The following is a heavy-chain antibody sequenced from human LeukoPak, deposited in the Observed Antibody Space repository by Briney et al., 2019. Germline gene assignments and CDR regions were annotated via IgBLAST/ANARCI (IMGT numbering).Heavy chain of an antibody. J-gene: IGHJ3*02. D-gene: IGHD2-21*01. V-gene: IGHV6-1*01. Sequence: SQTLSVTCAISGDRVVTNNVAWNWIRQSPARGLEWLGRTYLRSKWYNEYAVSVKSRITINPDTSRNHFSLQLNSVIPEDTAVYYCTRGKYSGFDIWGQGTMVTVSS. CDR1: GDRVVTNNVA. CDR3: TRGKYSGFDI. CDR2: TYLRSKWYN.